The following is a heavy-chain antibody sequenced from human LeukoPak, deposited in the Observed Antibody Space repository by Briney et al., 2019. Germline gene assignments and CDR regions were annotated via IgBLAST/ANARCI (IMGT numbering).Heavy chain of an antibody. J-gene: IGHJ6*02. CDR3: ARERVVVTAIEDCYYGMDV. Sequence: PGGSLRLSCAASGFTFSSYWMHWVRQAPGKGLVWVSRINSDGSSTSYADSVKGQFTISRDNAKNTLYLQMNSLRAKDTAVYYCARERVVVTAIEDCYYGMDVWGQGTTVTVSS. V-gene: IGHV3-74*01. CDR1: GFTFSSYW. D-gene: IGHD2-21*02. CDR2: INSDGSST.